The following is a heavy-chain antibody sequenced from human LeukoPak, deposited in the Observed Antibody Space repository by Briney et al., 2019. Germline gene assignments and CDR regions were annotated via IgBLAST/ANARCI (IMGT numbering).Heavy chain of an antibody. Sequence: SVKVSCKASGGTFNSYAISWVRQAPGQGLEWMGGIMPLFGTANYAQEFQGRVTFTTDEPASTAYVEVSSLRSEDTAVYYCASGSLGDGYGVGDYYQYMDVWGKGTTVTVSS. J-gene: IGHJ6*03. CDR2: IMPLFGTA. CDR1: GGTFNSYA. V-gene: IGHV1-69*05. D-gene: IGHD5-24*01. CDR3: ASGSLGDGYGVGDYYQYMDV.